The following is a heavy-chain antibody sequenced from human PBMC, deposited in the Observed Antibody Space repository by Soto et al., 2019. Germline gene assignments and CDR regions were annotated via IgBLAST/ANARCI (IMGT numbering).Heavy chain of an antibody. CDR1: GFTFSSYG. J-gene: IGHJ4*02. CDR2: IPYDGSNK. Sequence: GGSLRLSCAASGFTFSSYGMHWVRQAPGKGLEWVAVIPYDGSNKYYADSVKGRFTISRDNSKNTLYLQMNSLRAEDTAVYYCARAHYDILTGYYNDYFDYWGQGTLVTVSS. CDR3: ARAHYDILTGYYNDYFDY. V-gene: IGHV3-30*03. D-gene: IGHD3-9*01.